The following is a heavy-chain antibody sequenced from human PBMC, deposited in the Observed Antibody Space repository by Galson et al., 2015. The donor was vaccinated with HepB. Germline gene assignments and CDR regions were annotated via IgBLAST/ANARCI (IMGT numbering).Heavy chain of an antibody. D-gene: IGHD2-2*01. V-gene: IGHV4-31*03. J-gene: IGHJ5*02. CDR1: GGSIRSGGYY. CDR3: ARYIVVVPAAIYSGENWFDP. CDR2: IYYSGST. Sequence: TLSLTCTVSGGSIRSGGYYWSWIRQHPGTGLEWIGYIYYSGSTYYNPSLKSRVTISVDTSKNQFSLKLSSVTAADTAVYYWARYIVVVPAAIYSGENWFDPWGQGTLVTVSS.